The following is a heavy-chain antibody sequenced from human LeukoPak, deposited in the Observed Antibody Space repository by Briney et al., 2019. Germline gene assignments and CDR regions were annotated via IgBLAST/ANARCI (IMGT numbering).Heavy chain of an antibody. CDR3: AKVPPDAFDI. CDR2: ISYDGSNK. V-gene: IGHV3-30-3*01. J-gene: IGHJ3*02. CDR1: GFTFSSYA. Sequence: GGSLRLSCAASGFTFSSYAMHWVRQAPGKGLEWVAVISYDGSNKYYADSVKGRFTISRDNAKNSLYLQMNSLRAEDTAVYYCAKVPPDAFDIWGQGTMVTVSS.